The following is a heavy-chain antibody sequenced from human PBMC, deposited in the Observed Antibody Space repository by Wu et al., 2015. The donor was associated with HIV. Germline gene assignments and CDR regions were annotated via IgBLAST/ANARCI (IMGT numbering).Heavy chain of an antibody. CDR3: AREGRSGRHFDY. V-gene: IGHV1-69*13. D-gene: IGHD1-26*01. CDR1: GATFSVYA. Sequence: QVQLVQSGAEVKKPGSSVKVSCKASGATFSVYALSWVRQAPGQGLEWMGRLIPMYGTADYAQKFQGRVTITADVSTNTAYMVVSSLTFDDTAVYYCAREGRSGRHFDYWGQGTLVTVSS. CDR2: LIPMYGTA. J-gene: IGHJ4*02.